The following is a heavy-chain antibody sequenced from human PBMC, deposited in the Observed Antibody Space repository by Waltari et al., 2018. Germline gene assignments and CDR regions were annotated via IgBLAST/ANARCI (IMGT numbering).Heavy chain of an antibody. Sequence: EVLLEQSGVEVKKPGESLKISCKGSGYSFTSNWIAWVRQMPGKGLEWMGISYPGDSDTRYSPSFQGQVTISADKSISTAYLQWSSLKASDTAIYYCARRKDRGAIDYWGQGTLVTVSS. CDR2: SYPGDSDT. J-gene: IGHJ4*02. D-gene: IGHD2-15*01. V-gene: IGHV5-51*01. CDR3: ARRKDRGAIDY. CDR1: GYSFTSNW.